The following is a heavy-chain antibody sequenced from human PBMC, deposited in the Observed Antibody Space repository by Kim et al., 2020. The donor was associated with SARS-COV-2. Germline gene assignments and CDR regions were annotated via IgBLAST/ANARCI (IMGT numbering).Heavy chain of an antibody. V-gene: IGHV1-69*13. CDR3: AREASYDYVWGSYRTASRPDAFDI. CDR2: IIPIFGTA. J-gene: IGHJ3*02. D-gene: IGHD3-16*02. CDR1: GGTFSSYA. Sequence: SVKVSCKASGGTFSSYAISWVRQAPGQGLEWMGGIIPIFGTANYAQKFQGRVTITADESTSTAYMELSSLRSEDTAVYYCAREASYDYVWGSYRTASRPDAFDIWGQGTMVTVSS.